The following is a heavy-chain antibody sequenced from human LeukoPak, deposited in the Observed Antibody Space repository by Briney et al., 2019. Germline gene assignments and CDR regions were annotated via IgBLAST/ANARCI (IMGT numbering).Heavy chain of an antibody. D-gene: IGHD3-10*01. CDR3: ARDSGLLWFGEFVDY. J-gene: IGHJ4*02. Sequence: EASVKVSCKASGGTFSSYAISWVRQAPGQGLEWMGRIIPIFGTANYAQKFQGRVTITTDESTSTAYMELSSLRSEDTAVYYCARDSGLLWFGEFVDYWGQGTLVTVSS. CDR2: IIPIFGTA. V-gene: IGHV1-69*05. CDR1: GGTFSSYA.